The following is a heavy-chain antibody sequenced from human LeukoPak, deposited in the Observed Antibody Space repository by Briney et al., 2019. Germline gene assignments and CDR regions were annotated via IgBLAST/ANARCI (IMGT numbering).Heavy chain of an antibody. V-gene: IGHV3-30*03. CDR3: ARSHSPQTGYYYGVDNWFDP. CDR1: GFTFSSYS. Sequence: GGSLRLSCAASGFTFSSYSMNWVRQAPGKGLEWVAVISYDGSNKYYADSVKGRFTISRDNSKNTLYLQMNSLRAEDTAVYYCARSHSPQTGYYYGVDNWFDPWGQGTLVTVSS. J-gene: IGHJ5*02. D-gene: IGHD3-9*01. CDR2: ISYDGSNK.